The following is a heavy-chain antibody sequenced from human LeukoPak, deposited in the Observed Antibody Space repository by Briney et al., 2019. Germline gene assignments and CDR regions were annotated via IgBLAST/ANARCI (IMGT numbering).Heavy chain of an antibody. D-gene: IGHD3/OR15-3a*01. J-gene: IGHJ4*02. Sequence: SETLSLTCTVSGGSISSYYWSWIRQPPGKGLEWIGYIYYSGSTNYNPSLKSRVTISVDTSKNQFSLKLTSVTAADTAVYYCVRGDWSLYYFDYWGQGTLVTVSS. V-gene: IGHV4-59*01. CDR3: VRGDWSLYYFDY. CDR1: GGSISSYY. CDR2: IYYSGST.